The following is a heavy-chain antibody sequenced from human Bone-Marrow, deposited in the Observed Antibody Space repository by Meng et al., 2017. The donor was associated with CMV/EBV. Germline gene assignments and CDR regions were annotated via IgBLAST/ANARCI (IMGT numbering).Heavy chain of an antibody. Sequence: GESLKISCAASGFTFSSYAMHWVRQAPGKGLEWVAVISYDGSNKYYADSVKGRFTISRDNSKNTLYLQMNSLKTEDTAVYYCTTRLGYCSSTSCGRSYYGMDVWGQGTTVTVS. CDR3: TTRLGYCSSTSCGRSYYGMDV. CDR2: ISYDGSNK. D-gene: IGHD2-2*01. J-gene: IGHJ6*02. V-gene: IGHV3-30*04. CDR1: GFTFSSYA.